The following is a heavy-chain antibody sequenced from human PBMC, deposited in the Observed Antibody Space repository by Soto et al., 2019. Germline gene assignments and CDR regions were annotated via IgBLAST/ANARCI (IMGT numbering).Heavy chain of an antibody. V-gene: IGHV3-48*03. Sequence: GSLRLSCVAPVFDFRSYEMNWVRQAPGKGLEWVSNIRANDESIYYADSVKGRVSVSRDNAKNSLFLEMNSLRVDDTAVYYCARETLRDAIDIWGQGTMVTVSS. CDR3: ARETLRDAIDI. CDR2: IRANDESI. J-gene: IGHJ3*02. CDR1: VFDFRSYE.